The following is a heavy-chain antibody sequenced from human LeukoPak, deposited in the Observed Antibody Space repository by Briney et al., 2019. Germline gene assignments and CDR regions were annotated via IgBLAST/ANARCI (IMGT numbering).Heavy chain of an antibody. D-gene: IGHD6-19*01. J-gene: IGHJ4*02. Sequence: GGSLRLSCAASGFTFSSYGMHWVRQAPGKGLEWVAVISYDGSNKYYADSVKGRFTISRDNSKNTLYLQMNSLRAEDTAVYYCAKPSSSSGWYQGEFDYWGQGTLVTVSS. CDR1: GFTFSSYG. V-gene: IGHV3-30*18. CDR2: ISYDGSNK. CDR3: AKPSSSSGWYQGEFDY.